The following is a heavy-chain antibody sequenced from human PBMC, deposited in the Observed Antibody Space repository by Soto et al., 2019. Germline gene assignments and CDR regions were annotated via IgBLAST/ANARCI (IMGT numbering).Heavy chain of an antibody. CDR3: ASTSIAAASLYAFDI. CDR2: IYPGDSDT. Sequence: GESLKISCKGSGYSFTSYWIGWVRQMPGKGLEWMGIIYPGDSDTRYSPPFQGQVTISADKSISTAYLQWSSLKASDTAMYYCASTSIAAASLYAFDIWGQGTMVTVSS. CDR1: GYSFTSYW. V-gene: IGHV5-51*01. D-gene: IGHD6-13*01. J-gene: IGHJ3*02.